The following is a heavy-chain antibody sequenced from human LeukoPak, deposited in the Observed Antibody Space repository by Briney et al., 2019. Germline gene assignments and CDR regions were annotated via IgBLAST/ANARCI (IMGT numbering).Heavy chain of an antibody. D-gene: IGHD6-6*01. Sequence: PSETLSLTCTVSGGSISSSSYYWGWIRQPPGKGLEWIGSIYYSGSTYYNPSLKSRVTISVDTSKNQFSLKLSSVTAADTAVYYCARVGSSSGRLANWFDPWGQGTLVTVSS. CDR2: IYYSGST. CDR3: ARVGSSSGRLANWFDP. CDR1: GGSISSSSYY. J-gene: IGHJ5*02. V-gene: IGHV4-39*07.